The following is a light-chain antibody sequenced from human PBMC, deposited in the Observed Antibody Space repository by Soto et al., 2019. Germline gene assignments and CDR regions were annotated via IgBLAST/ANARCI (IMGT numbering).Light chain of an antibody. CDR1: QSVLYSSNNKNY. CDR3: QQYYSAPYT. V-gene: IGKV4-1*01. Sequence: DIVMTQSPDSLAVSLGERATINCRSSQSVLYSSNNKNYLAWYQQKPGQPPKLLIYWASTRESGVPDRFSGSGSGTDFTFNISSLQADDVAVYYYQQYYSAPYTFGQGTKLEIK. CDR2: WAS. J-gene: IGKJ2*01.